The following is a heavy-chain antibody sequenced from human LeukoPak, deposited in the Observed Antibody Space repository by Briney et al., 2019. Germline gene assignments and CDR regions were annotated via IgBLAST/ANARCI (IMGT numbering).Heavy chain of an antibody. J-gene: IGHJ3*02. D-gene: IGHD3-16*01. CDR3: ARDLTTFGIPNDAFDI. Sequence: SVKVSCKASGGTFSSYAISWVRQAPGQGLEWMGGIIPIFGTANYAQKFQGRVTITADESTSTAYMELSSLRSEDTAVYYCARDLTTFGIPNDAFDIWGQGTMVTVSS. CDR1: GGTFSSYA. CDR2: IIPIFGTA. V-gene: IGHV1-69*13.